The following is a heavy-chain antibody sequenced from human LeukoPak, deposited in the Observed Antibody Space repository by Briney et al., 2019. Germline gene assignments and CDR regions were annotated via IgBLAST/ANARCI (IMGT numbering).Heavy chain of an antibody. CDR3: ARDGVAAANDY. CDR1: GYTFTSYY. V-gene: IGHV1-46*01. D-gene: IGHD6-13*01. Sequence: ASVKVSCKASGYTFTSYYMHWVRQAPGQGLEWMGIINPSGGSTSYAQKFQGRVTITRDTSANTVYMELSSLRSEDTAVYYCARDGVAAANDYWGQGTLVTVSS. J-gene: IGHJ4*02. CDR2: INPSGGST.